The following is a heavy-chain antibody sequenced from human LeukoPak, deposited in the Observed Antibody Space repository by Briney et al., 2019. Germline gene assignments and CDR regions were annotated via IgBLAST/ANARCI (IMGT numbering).Heavy chain of an antibody. CDR2: IYPDDSDT. V-gene: IGHV5-51*01. J-gene: IGHJ4*02. Sequence: GESLKISCKHSEYSFPNYCIGWVRQMPGKGLEWMGIIYPDDSDTRYSPSFQGQVTISADKSISTAYLQWSSLKASDTAMYYCARHGSSWSYDFWGQGTLVTVSS. CDR3: ARHGSSWSYDF. D-gene: IGHD6-13*01. CDR1: EYSFPNYC.